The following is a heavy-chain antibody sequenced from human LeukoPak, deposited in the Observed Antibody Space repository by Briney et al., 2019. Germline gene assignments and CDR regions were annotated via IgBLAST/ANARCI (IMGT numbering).Heavy chain of an antibody. CDR3: ARAPDYGANDY. J-gene: IGHJ4*02. Sequence: SETLSLTCSVSGGPISGYYWTWIRQPPGKGLEWIGYIHYSGSTHYNPSLKSRVTISVDTSKNQFSLRLTSVTAADTAVYYCARAPDYGANDYWGQGTLVTVSS. V-gene: IGHV4-59*08. CDR1: GGPISGYY. D-gene: IGHD4-23*01. CDR2: IHYSGST.